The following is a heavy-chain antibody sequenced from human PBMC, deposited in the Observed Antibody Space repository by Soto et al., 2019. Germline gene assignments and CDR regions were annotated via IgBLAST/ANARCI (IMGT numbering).Heavy chain of an antibody. D-gene: IGHD3-10*01. CDR3: AKGIRFN. CDR2: ISYDGSNK. V-gene: IGHV3-30*18. CDR1: GFTFSSYG. Sequence: GGSLRLSCAASGFTFSSYGMHWVRQAPGKGLEWVAVISYDGSNKYYADYVKGRFTISRDNSKNTLYLQMNSLRAEDTAVYYCAKGIRFNWGQGTLVTVSS. J-gene: IGHJ4*02.